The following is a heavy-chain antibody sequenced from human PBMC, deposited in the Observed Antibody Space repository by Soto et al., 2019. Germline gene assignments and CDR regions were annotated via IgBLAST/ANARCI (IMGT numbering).Heavy chain of an antibody. CDR1: VFTFSNYW. Sequence: WWSLRLSCAASVFTFSNYWMTWFRQAPGKGLEWVANTKEDGSEKHYVDSVKGRFTISRDNGKNSLYLQMNSLRVEDTAVYFCSRDVVVGAKALNYWGQGALVTVSS. CDR2: TKEDGSEK. V-gene: IGHV3-7*01. J-gene: IGHJ4*02. CDR3: SRDVVVGAKALNY. D-gene: IGHD2-15*01.